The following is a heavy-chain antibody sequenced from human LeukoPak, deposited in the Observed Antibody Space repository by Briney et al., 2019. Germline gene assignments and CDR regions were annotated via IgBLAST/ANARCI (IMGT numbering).Heavy chain of an antibody. V-gene: IGHV3-23*01. Sequence: GGSLRLSCAAXXXXXXXSAMXXXXXXPXXXLXWVXGXXGVXDVTXXXXXVKGRFNISRDNSKTTLHLQMNSLRAEDTAIYYCGKSRQYSNTYYDNWGQGTLVTVSS. D-gene: IGHD6-6*01. CDR1: XXXXXXSA. J-gene: IGHJ4*02. CDR2: XXGVXDVT. CDR3: GKSRQYSNTYYDN.